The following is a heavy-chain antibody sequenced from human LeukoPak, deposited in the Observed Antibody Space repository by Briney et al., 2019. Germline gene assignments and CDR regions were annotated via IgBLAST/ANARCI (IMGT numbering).Heavy chain of an antibody. CDR1: GFTFSSYG. CDR3: AKSPAWSGSGSYYDY. Sequence: GGSLRLSCAASGFTFSSYGMHWVRQAPGKGLEWVAVISYDGSNKYYADSVKGRFTISRDNSKNTLYLQMNSLRAEDTAVYYCAKSPAWSGSGSYYDYWGQGTLVTVSS. CDR2: ISYDGSNK. D-gene: IGHD3-10*01. J-gene: IGHJ4*02. V-gene: IGHV3-30*18.